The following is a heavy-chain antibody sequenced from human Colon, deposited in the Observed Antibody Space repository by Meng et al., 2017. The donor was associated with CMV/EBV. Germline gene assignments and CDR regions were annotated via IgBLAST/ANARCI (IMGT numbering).Heavy chain of an antibody. V-gene: IGHV3-23*01. Sequence: GESLKISCVASGFTFSRNSMSWVRQAPGQGLEWVSGINGVGDTTYYADSVKGRFTIARDNSKNMLYLQMNSLRAEDTAVYFCAKDRSSGWSYDSWGQGTLVTVSS. CDR3: AKDRSSGWSYDS. CDR1: GFTFSRNS. D-gene: IGHD6-19*01. CDR2: INGVGDTT. J-gene: IGHJ5*02.